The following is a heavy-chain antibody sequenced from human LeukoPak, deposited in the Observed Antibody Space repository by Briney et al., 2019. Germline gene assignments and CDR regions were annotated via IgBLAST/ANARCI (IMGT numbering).Heavy chain of an antibody. CDR2: IIPIFGTA. V-gene: IGHV1-69*13. Sequence: SVKVSCKASGGTFRNYIFSWVRQAPGQGLEWMGGIIPIFGTANYAQKFQGRVTITADESTSTAYMELSSLRSEDTAVYYCASGGSGYSSSWYCIDYWGQGTLVTVSS. J-gene: IGHJ4*02. CDR1: GGTFRNYI. CDR3: ASGGSGYSSSWYCIDY. D-gene: IGHD6-13*01.